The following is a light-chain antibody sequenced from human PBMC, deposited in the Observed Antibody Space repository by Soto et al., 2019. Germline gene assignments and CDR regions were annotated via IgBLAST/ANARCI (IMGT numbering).Light chain of an antibody. Sequence: QYVLTQPPSVSAAPGRKVTISCAGSNSNIGSAYVSWYQQVPGTAPKLLIYDNDKRPSGIPDRFSGSRSGTSAALDITGVPTGDEASYYCATWDTSLSAGVFGGGTKLTVL. CDR1: NSNIGSAY. CDR3: ATWDTSLSAGV. CDR2: DND. J-gene: IGLJ2*01. V-gene: IGLV1-51*01.